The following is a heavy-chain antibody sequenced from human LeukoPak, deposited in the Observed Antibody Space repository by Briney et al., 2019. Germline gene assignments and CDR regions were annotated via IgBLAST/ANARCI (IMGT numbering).Heavy chain of an antibody. V-gene: IGHV1-69*06. CDR3: ARDVWLSSRGRIFDY. CDR2: IIPIFGTA. J-gene: IGHJ4*02. CDR1: GVSFSSYA. Sequence: SLKLSCKASGVSFSSYAISWVRQAPGQGLEWMGGIIPIFGTANYAQKFQGRVTITADKSTSTAYMELSSLRSEDTAVYYCARDVWLSSRGRIFDYWGQGTLVTVSS. D-gene: IGHD6-19*01.